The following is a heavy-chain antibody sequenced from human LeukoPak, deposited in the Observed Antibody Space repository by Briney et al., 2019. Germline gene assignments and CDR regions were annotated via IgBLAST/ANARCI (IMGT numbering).Heavy chain of an antibody. V-gene: IGHV3-23*01. J-gene: IGHJ4*02. CDR2: ISGSGGST. D-gene: IGHD3/OR15-3a*01. Sequence: GALRLPRSSSGFHLCSYAMSWVRQASGKGLEWVSAISGSGGSTYYADSVKGRFTISRDNSKNTLYLQMNSLRGDDTAVYYCARRRTGYYVFDYWGQGSLVIVSS. CDR3: ARRRTGYYVFDY. CDR1: GFHLCSYA.